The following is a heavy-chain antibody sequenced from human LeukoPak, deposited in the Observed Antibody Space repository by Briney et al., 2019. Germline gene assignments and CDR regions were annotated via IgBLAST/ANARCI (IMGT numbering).Heavy chain of an antibody. CDR1: GFTFSSYG. Sequence: QPGRSLRLSCAASGFTFSSYGMHWVRQAPGKGLEGVADIWYDGSNKYYADSEKGRFTISRDNSKNTLYLQMNSLRAEDTAVYYCAKDSDLSSSTWFDPWGQGTLVTVSS. CDR2: IWYDGSNK. V-gene: IGHV3-33*06. D-gene: IGHD6-6*01. J-gene: IGHJ5*02. CDR3: AKDSDLSSSTWFDP.